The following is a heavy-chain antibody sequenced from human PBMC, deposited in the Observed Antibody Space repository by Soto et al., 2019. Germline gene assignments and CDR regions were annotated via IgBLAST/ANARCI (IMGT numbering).Heavy chain of an antibody. J-gene: IGHJ6*02. D-gene: IGHD6-6*01. CDR1: GGSISSSNW. CDR2: IYHSGST. V-gene: IGHV4-4*02. CDR3: ARGIAAQSSSFYYYYYYGMDV. Sequence: QVQLQESGPGLVKPSWTLSLTCAVSGGSISSSNWWSWVRQPPGKGLEWIGEIYHSGSTNYNPSLKSRVTIAVDKSKSRFSLKLSSVTAADTAVYYCARGIAAQSSSFYYYYYYGMDVWGQGTTVTVSS.